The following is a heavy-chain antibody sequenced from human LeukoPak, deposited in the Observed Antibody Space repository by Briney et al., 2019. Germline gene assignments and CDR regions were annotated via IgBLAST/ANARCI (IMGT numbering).Heavy chain of an antibody. CDR3: ARQLWGLNFDY. D-gene: IGHD5-18*01. V-gene: IGHV3-48*01. CDR2: ISSSSSTI. Sequence: GGSLRLSCAASGFTFSSYSMNWVRQAPGKGLEWVSYISSSSSTIYYADSVKGRFTISRDNAKNSLYLQMNSLRAEDTAVYYCARQLWGLNFDYWGQGTLVTVSS. J-gene: IGHJ4*02. CDR1: GFTFSSYS.